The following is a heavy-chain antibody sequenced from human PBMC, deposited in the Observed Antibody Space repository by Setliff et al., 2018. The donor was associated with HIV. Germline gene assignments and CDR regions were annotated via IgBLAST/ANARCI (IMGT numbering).Heavy chain of an antibody. CDR2: MRSDGTK. CDR1: GFSISTYW. D-gene: IGHD2-2*02. V-gene: IGHV3-23*01. J-gene: IGHJ5*02. CDR3: AKGVKYLDP. Sequence: PGGSLRLSCAASGFSISTYWMNWVRQAPGKGLEWVSVMRSDGTKYYADSVKGRFTISRDNSINLLYLHMHRLIAEDTAVYYCAKGVKYLDPWGQGTLVTVSS.